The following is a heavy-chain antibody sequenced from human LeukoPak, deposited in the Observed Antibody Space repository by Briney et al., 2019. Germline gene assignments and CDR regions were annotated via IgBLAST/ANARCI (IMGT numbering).Heavy chain of an antibody. CDR2: IYYSGST. D-gene: IGHD6-19*01. CDR1: GGSISSYY. V-gene: IGHV4-59*01. Sequence: SETLSLTCTVSGGSISSYYWSWIRQPPGKGLEWIGYIYYSGSTSYNPSLKSRVTISVDTSKNQFSLKLSSVTAADTAVYYCARGSAVAGILDYWGQGTLVTVSS. J-gene: IGHJ4*02. CDR3: ARGSAVAGILDY.